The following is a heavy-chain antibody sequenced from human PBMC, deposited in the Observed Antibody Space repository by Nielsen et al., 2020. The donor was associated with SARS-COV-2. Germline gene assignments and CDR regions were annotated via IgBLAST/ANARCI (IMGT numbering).Heavy chain of an antibody. Sequence: ASVKVSCKASGYTFTSYGISWVRQAPGQGLEWMGWISAYNGNTNYAQKLQGRVTMTTDTSTSTAYMELRSLRSDDTAVYYCARSRYSRGYPLGHRMLNYWGQGTLVTVSS. CDR1: GYTFTSYG. J-gene: IGHJ4*02. CDR3: ARSRYSRGYPLGHRMLNY. V-gene: IGHV1-18*01. D-gene: IGHD3-22*01. CDR2: ISAYNGNT.